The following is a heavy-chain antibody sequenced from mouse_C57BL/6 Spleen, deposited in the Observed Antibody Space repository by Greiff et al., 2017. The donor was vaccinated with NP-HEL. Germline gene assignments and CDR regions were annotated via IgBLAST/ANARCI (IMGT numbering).Heavy chain of an antibody. CDR1: GYTFTDYN. V-gene: IGHV1-18*01. CDR3: ARRRLGQGNWYFDV. Sequence: EVQLQQSGPELVKPGASVKIPCKASGYTFTDYNMDWVKQSHGKSLEWIGDINPNNGGTIYNQKFKGKATLTVDKSSSTAYMELRSLTSEDTAVYYCARRRLGQGNWYFDVWGTGTTVTVSS. J-gene: IGHJ1*03. CDR2: INPNNGGT. D-gene: IGHD4-1*01.